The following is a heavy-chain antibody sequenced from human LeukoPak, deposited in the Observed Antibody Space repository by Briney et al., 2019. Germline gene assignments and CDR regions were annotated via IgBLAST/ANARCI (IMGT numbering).Heavy chain of an antibody. J-gene: IGHJ3*02. V-gene: IGHV1-46*01. CDR3: ARACGGVVTPDDAFDI. CDR1: GYTFTSYY. D-gene: IGHD4-23*01. CDR2: INPSGGST. Sequence: ASVKVSRKASGYTFTSYYMHWVRQAPGQGLEWMGIINPSGGSTSYAQKFQGRVTMTRDMSTSTVYMELSSLRSEDTAVYYCARACGGVVTPDDAFDIWGQGTMVTVSS.